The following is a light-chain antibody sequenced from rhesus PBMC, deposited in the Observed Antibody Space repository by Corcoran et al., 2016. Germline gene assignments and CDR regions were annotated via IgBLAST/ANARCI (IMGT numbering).Light chain of an antibody. CDR1: QGINSY. Sequence: DIQMTQSPSSLSASVGDTVTITCQASQGINSYLAWYQQTPGKAPKLLRYDASPLQSGVPSRLSGSGSGTEFTLPLSSLQPEGFATYCCQQRNSYPLTFGGGTKVELK. CDR2: DAS. CDR3: QQRNSYPLT. V-gene: IGKV1-25*01. J-gene: IGKJ4*01.